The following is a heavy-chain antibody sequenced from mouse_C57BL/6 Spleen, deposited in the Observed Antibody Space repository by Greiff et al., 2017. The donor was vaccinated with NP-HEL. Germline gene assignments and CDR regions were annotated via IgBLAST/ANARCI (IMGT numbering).Heavy chain of an antibody. V-gene: IGHV7-1*01. D-gene: IGHD2-3*01. J-gene: IGHJ1*03. CDR1: GFTFSDFY. CDR3: ARGIYDGYRFHWYFDV. CDR2: SRNKANDYTT. Sequence: LVESGGGLVQSGRSLRLSCATSGFTFSDFYMEWVRQAPGKGLEWIAASRNKANDYTTEYSASVKGRFIVSRDTSQSILYLQMNALRAEDTAIYYCARGIYDGYRFHWYFDVWGTGTTVTVSS.